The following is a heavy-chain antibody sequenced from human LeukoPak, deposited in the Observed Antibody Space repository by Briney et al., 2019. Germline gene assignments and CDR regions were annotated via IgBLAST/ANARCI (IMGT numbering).Heavy chain of an antibody. CDR3: ERWSTLGHYFDY. J-gene: IGHJ4*02. D-gene: IGHD5/OR15-5a*01. CDR2: IYYSGST. CDR1: GGSISSSSYY. V-gene: IGHV4-39*01. Sequence: SETLSLTCTVSGGSISSSSYYWGWIRQPPGKGLEWIGSIYYSGSTYYNPSLKSRVTISVDTSKNQFSLKLSSVTAADTAVYYCERWSTLGHYFDYWGQGTLVTVSS.